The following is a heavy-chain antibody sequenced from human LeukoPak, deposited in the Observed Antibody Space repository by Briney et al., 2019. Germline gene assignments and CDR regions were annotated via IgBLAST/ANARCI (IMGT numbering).Heavy chain of an antibody. J-gene: IGHJ6*02. CDR3: ARERYCSSTSCSDGMDV. D-gene: IGHD2-2*01. Sequence: GGSLRLSCAASGFTFSSYSMNWVRQAPGKGLEWVSYISSSSSTIYYADSVKGRFTISRDNAKNSLYLQMNSLRDEDTAVYYCARERYCSSTSCSDGMDVWGQGTTVTVSS. CDR1: GFTFSSYS. CDR2: ISSSSSTI. V-gene: IGHV3-48*02.